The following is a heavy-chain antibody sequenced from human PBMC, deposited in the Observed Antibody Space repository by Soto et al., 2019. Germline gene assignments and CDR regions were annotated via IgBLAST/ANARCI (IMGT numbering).Heavy chain of an antibody. Sequence: ALVKVSCKVSGYTLTELSMHWVRQAPGKGLEWMGGFDPEDGETIYAQKFQGRVTMTEDTSTDTAYMELSSLRSEDTAVYYCATGGVRGVTPPYYYYYYMDVWGKGTTVTVSS. D-gene: IGHD3-10*01. CDR3: ATGGVRGVTPPYYYYYYMDV. V-gene: IGHV1-24*01. CDR1: GYTLTELS. CDR2: FDPEDGET. J-gene: IGHJ6*03.